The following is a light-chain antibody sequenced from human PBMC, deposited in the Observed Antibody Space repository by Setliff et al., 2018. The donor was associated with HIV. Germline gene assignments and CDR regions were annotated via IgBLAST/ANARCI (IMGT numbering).Light chain of an antibody. V-gene: IGLV2-14*01. CDR1: SNDVGAYNT. CDR2: DVS. Sequence: QSVLTQPASVSGSPGQSITISCTGTSNDVGAYNTVYWYQQHPGEAPKLMIYDVSTRPSGVSNRFSGSKSGNTASLTISGLQTEDEADYYCSSYTSSSTDVFGTGTEVTVL. CDR3: SSYTSSSTDV. J-gene: IGLJ1*01.